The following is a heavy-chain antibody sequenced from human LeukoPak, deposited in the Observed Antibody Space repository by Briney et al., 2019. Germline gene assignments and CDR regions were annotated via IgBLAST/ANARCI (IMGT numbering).Heavy chain of an antibody. D-gene: IGHD3-10*01. CDR2: IYYSGST. CDR1: GGSISSSSYY. V-gene: IGHV4-61*05. J-gene: IGHJ4*02. CDR3: ARFRFSYGSGSCLDY. Sequence: SETLSLTCTVSGGSISSSSYYWGWIRQPPGKGLEWIGYIYYSGSTSYNPSLKSRVTISVDTSKNQFSLKLSSVTAADTAVYYCARFRFSYGSGSCLDYWGQGTLVTVSS.